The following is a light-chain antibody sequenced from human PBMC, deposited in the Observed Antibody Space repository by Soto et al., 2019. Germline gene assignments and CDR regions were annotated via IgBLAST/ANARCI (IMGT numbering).Light chain of an antibody. CDR3: QQYGSSPVT. J-gene: IGKJ1*01. CDR2: GAS. CDR1: QSVSSSY. V-gene: IGKV3-20*01. Sequence: EIVLTQSPGTLSLSPGERATLSCRASQSVSSSYLAWYHQKPGQAPSLLIYGASSRATGIPDRFSGSGSGTDFTLTISRLEPEDFAVYYCQQYGSSPVTFGQGTKVEIK.